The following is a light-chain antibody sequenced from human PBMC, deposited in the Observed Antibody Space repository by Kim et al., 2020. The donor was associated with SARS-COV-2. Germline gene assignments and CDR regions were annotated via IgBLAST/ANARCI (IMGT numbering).Light chain of an antibody. J-gene: IGLJ2*01. CDR3: SSYTSSSTLVV. CDR2: DVS. Sequence: QSITISCTGTSSDVGGYNYVSGYQQHSGKAPKLMIFDVSNRPSEVSNRFSGSKSGNTASLTISGLQAEDEADYYCSSYTSSSTLVVFGGGTQLTVL. CDR1: SSDVGGYNY. V-gene: IGLV2-14*03.